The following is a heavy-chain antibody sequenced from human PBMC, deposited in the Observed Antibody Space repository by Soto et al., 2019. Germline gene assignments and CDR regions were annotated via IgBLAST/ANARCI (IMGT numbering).Heavy chain of an antibody. D-gene: IGHD2-2*01. J-gene: IGHJ6*03. Sequence: ASVKVSCKASGYTFTSYGISWVRQAPGQGLEWMGWISAYNGNTNYAQKLQGRVTMTTDTSTSTAYMELRSRRPEDTAVYYCPRVVPAAMRDYYYYYMDVWGKGTTVTVSS. V-gene: IGHV1-18*01. CDR3: PRVVPAAMRDYYYYYMDV. CDR2: ISAYNGNT. CDR1: GYTFTSYG.